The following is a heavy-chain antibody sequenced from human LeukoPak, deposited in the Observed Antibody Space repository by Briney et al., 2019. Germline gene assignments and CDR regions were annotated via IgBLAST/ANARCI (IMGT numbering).Heavy chain of an antibody. Sequence: PGGSLRLSCAASGFTFSDYYMSWIRQAPGKGLEWVSYISSSGSTIYYADSVKGRFTISRDNSKNTLYLQMNSLRAEDTAVYYCARDTGYSYGYNAFDIWGQGTMVTVSS. J-gene: IGHJ3*02. V-gene: IGHV3-11*04. CDR1: GFTFSDYY. CDR2: ISSSGSTI. CDR3: ARDTGYSYGYNAFDI. D-gene: IGHD5-18*01.